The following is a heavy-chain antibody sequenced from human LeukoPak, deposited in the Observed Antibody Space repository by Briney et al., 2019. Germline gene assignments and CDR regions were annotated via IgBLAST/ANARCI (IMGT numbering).Heavy chain of an antibody. J-gene: IGHJ6*02. CDR1: GGSISSSNW. D-gene: IGHD6-13*01. V-gene: IGHV4-4*02. CDR3: AGPGIAAAGPFDYYYGMDV. Sequence: TSETLSLTCAVSGGSISSSNWWSWVRQPPGKGLEWIGEIYHSGSTNYNPSLKSRVTISVDKSKNQFSLKLSSVTAADTAVYYCAGPGIAAAGPFDYYYGMDVWGQGTTVTVSS. CDR2: IYHSGST.